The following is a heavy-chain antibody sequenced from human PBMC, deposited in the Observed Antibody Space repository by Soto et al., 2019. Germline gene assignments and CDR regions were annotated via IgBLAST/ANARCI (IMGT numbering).Heavy chain of an antibody. CDR2: IYYSGST. V-gene: IGHV4-39*01. CDR1: GGSISSSSYY. CDR3: ARHLLGYCSGGSCLTTFFSDPGYIDY. J-gene: IGHJ4*02. Sequence: QLQLQESGPGLVKPSETLSLTCTVSGGSISSSSYYWGWIRQPPGKGLEWIGSIYYSGSTYYNPSLKSRVTISVDTSKNQFSLKLRSVTAADTAVYYCARHLLGYCSGGSCLTTFFSDPGYIDYWGQGTLVTVSS. D-gene: IGHD2-15*01.